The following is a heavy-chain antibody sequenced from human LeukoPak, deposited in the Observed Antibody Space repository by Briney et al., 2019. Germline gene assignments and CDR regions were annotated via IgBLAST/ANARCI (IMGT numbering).Heavy chain of an antibody. Sequence: ASVKVSCKVSGYTLTELSMHWVRQAPGKGLEWMGGFDPEDGETIYAQKFQGRVTMTEDTSTDTAYMELGSLRSEDTAVYYCATGPGIAAAGIAPFDYWGQGTLVTVSS. J-gene: IGHJ4*02. CDR2: FDPEDGET. CDR1: GYTLTELS. V-gene: IGHV1-24*01. CDR3: ATGPGIAAAGIAPFDY. D-gene: IGHD6-13*01.